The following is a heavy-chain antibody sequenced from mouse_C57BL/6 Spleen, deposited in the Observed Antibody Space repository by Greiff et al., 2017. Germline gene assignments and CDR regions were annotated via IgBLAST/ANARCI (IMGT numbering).Heavy chain of an antibody. V-gene: IGHV1-7*01. CDR3: AKNDYAYAMDY. Sequence: QVQLQQSGAELAKPGASVKLSCKASGYTFTSYWMHWVKQRPGQGLEWIGYINPSSGYTKYNQKFKDKATLTADKSSSTAYMQLSSLTYEDSAVYCCAKNDYAYAMDYWGQGTSVTVSS. J-gene: IGHJ4*01. CDR2: INPSSGYT. CDR1: GYTFTSYW. D-gene: IGHD2-4*01.